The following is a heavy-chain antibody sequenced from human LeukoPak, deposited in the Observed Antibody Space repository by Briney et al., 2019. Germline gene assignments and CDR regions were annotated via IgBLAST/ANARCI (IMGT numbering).Heavy chain of an antibody. V-gene: IGHV4-39*07. CDR3: ARGSYYWFDP. J-gene: IGHJ5*02. D-gene: IGHD1-26*01. CDR2: VYYTGAS. CDR1: GGSISSSSYY. Sequence: SETLSLTCTVSGGSISSSSYYWGWIRQPPGKGLEWIGSVYYTGASYYNPSLKSRVTISIDTSKNHFSLKLSSVTAADTAVYYCARGSYYWFDPWGQGTLVTVSS.